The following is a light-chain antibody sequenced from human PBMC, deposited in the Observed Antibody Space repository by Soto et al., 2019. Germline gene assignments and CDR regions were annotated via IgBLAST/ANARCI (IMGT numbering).Light chain of an antibody. CDR1: QSVCSN. V-gene: IGKV3-15*01. CDR3: QQYNNWPPET. CDR2: GAS. J-gene: IGKJ5*01. Sequence: EILVTQSPLTLPVTTGEPASISCRSSQSVCSNLAWYPQKPGQAPRLLIYGASTRATGIPARFSGSGSGTEFTLTISSLQSEDFAVYYCQQYNNWPPETFGQGTRLEIK.